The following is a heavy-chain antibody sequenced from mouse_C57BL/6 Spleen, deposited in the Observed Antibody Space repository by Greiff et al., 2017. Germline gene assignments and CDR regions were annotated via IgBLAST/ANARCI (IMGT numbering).Heavy chain of an antibody. J-gene: IGHJ4*01. D-gene: IGHD2-2*01. CDR3: ARSFTMVTTRYAMAY. V-gene: IGHV1-55*01. Sequence: QVQLQQPGAELVKPGASVKMSCKASGYTFTSYWITWVKQRPGQGLEWIGDIYPGSGSTNYNEKFKSKATLTVDTSSSTAYMQLSSLTSEDSAVYYCARSFTMVTTRYAMAYWGQGTSVTVSS. CDR2: IYPGSGST. CDR1: GYTFTSYW.